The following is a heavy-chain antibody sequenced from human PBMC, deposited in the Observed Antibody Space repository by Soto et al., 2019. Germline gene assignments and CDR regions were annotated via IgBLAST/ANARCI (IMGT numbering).Heavy chain of an antibody. CDR3: ARDEGNPATYYYYGMDV. CDR2: IYYSGST. J-gene: IGHJ6*02. D-gene: IGHD6-25*01. CDR1: GGSVSSGSYY. V-gene: IGHV4-61*01. Sequence: SETLSLTCTVSGGSVSSGSYYWSWIRQPPGKGLEWIGYIYYSGSTNYNPSLKSRVTISVDTSKNQFSLKLSSVTAADTAVYYCARDEGNPATYYYYGMDVWGQGTTVTAS.